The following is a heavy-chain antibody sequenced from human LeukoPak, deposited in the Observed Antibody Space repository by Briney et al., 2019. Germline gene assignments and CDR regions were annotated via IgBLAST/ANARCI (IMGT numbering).Heavy chain of an antibody. V-gene: IGHV1-18*01. CDR3: ARDIAVAAIIPPYFDY. Sequence: ASVKVSCKASNYTFNSYGISWVRQAPGQGLEWMGWISAYNGNTNHAQKLQGRVTMTTDTSTSTAYMELRSLRSDDTAVYYCARDIAVAAIIPPYFDYWGQGTLVTVSS. CDR2: ISAYNGNT. CDR1: NYTFNSYG. D-gene: IGHD6-19*01. J-gene: IGHJ4*02.